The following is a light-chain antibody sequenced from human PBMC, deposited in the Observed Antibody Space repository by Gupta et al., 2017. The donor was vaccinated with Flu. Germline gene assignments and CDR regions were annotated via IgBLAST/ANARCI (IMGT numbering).Light chain of an antibody. CDR2: NFD. Sequence: QSGLTQSPSLSGAPGQKVAISCTGTSSNVGAGYDVHWYHQVPGAAPKLVIYNFDNRPSGVPDRFSGSKSGMSASLAIAGLQAEDEGDYYCQSWDISRQAVIFGGGTKL. J-gene: IGLJ2*01. V-gene: IGLV1-40*01. CDR3: QSWDISRQAVI. CDR1: SSNVGAGYD.